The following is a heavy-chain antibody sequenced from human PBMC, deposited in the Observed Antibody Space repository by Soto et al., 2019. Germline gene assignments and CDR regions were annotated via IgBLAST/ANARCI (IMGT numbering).Heavy chain of an antibody. CDR1: GFSLSTGGMR. D-gene: IGHD3-10*01. V-gene: IGHV2-70*04. CDR2: VDWDDDK. CDR3: ARLRPDSGSLSYLDI. Sequence: AAGPTLVNPTETLKLTCTFSGFSLSTGGMRVSWIRQTPGKALEWLARVDWDDDKFYSPSLRTRLTISKNTSKNQVVLTRTNMDPVDTCTYCCARLRPDSGSLSYLDIWGQGTLVSVSS. J-gene: IGHJ4*02.